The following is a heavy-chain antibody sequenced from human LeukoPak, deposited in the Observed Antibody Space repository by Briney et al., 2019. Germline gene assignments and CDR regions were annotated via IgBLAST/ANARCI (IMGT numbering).Heavy chain of an antibody. CDR3: AKDPYCSGGTCYGYYYHYYMDV. CDR2: ISGSGGST. D-gene: IGHD2-15*01. Sequence: GGSLRLSCAASGFTFSSYGMSWVRQAPGKGLEWVSAISGSGGSTYYADSVKGRFTISRDNSKNTLYLQMNSLRAEDTAVYYCAKDPYCSGGTCYGYYYHYYMDVWGEGTTVTVSS. CDR1: GFTFSSYG. V-gene: IGHV3-23*01. J-gene: IGHJ6*03.